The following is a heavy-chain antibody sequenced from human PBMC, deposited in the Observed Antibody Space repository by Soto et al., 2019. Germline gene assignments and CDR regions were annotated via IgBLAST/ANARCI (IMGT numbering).Heavy chain of an antibody. Sequence: PSETRSLTCTVSGGSISSGDYYWSWIRQPPGKGLGWVGYIYDSGSTYYNPSRKSRVTISVDTSKNNFSLKLSSVNDADPAVYYCAREKITGPFDYWGQGTLVTVYS. CDR2: IYDSGST. CDR3: AREKITGPFDY. J-gene: IGHJ4*02. D-gene: IGHD2-8*02. V-gene: IGHV4-30-4*01. CDR1: GGSISSGDYY.